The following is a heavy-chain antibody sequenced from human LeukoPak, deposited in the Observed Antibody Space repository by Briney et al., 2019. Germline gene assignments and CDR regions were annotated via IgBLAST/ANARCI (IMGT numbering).Heavy chain of an antibody. CDR1: GFTFSSYA. CDR3: GRNLAADVDY. CDR2: ISYDGSNK. Sequence: GGSLRLSCAASGFTFSSYAMHWVRQAPGKGLEWVAVISYDGSNKYYADSVKGRFTISRDNAKNTLYLQMNSLRAEDTAVYYCGRNLAADVDYWGQGTLVTVSS. D-gene: IGHD6-13*01. V-gene: IGHV3-30-3*01. J-gene: IGHJ4*02.